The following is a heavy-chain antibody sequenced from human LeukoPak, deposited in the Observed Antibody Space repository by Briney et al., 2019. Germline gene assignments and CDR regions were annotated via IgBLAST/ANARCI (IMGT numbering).Heavy chain of an antibody. CDR1: GFTVTSNY. CDR2: FYSGGST. CDR3: ARIFTNFYFDY. D-gene: IGHD3-3*01. V-gene: IGHV3-53*01. J-gene: IGHJ4*02. Sequence: PGGSLRLSCVVSGFTVTSNYMSWVRQAPGKGLEWVSVFYSGGSTHYADSVKGRFSISRDNSKNTLYLQMNSLRAEDTAVYYCARIFTNFYFDYWGQGTLVTVSS.